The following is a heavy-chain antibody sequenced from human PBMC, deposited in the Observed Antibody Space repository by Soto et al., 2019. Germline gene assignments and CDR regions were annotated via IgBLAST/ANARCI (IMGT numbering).Heavy chain of an antibody. Sequence: GSLRLSCATSSLTLRDASMTWVRQAPGKGLEWVGRIKSKTDGGTTDYAAPVKGRFTISRDNSKNTLYLQMNSLKTEDTAVYYCRLDYFYYGMDVWGQGTKVT. CDR1: SLTLRDAS. CDR2: IKSKTDGGTT. V-gene: IGHV3-15*01. CDR3: RLDYFYYGMDV. J-gene: IGHJ6*02.